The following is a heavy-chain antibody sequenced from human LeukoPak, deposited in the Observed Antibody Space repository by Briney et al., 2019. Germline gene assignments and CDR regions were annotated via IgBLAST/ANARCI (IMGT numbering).Heavy chain of an antibody. CDR3: ARDRIPYGIVGATAMDY. D-gene: IGHD1-26*01. J-gene: IGHJ4*02. CDR1: GFTFSSYG. Sequence: PGGSLRLSCAASGFTFSSYGMHWVRQAPGKGLEWVAVIWYDGSNKYYADSVKGRFTISRDNSKNTLYLQMNSLRAEDTAAYYCARDRIPYGIVGATAMDYWGQGTLVTVSS. V-gene: IGHV3-33*08. CDR2: IWYDGSNK.